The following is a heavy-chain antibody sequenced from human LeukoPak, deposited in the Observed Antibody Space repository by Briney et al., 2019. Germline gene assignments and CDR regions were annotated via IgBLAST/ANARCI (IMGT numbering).Heavy chain of an antibody. D-gene: IGHD6-19*01. V-gene: IGHV4-61*02. Sequence: SETLSLTCTVSGGSISSGTYYWSWIRQPAGKGLEWIGRIYTSGSTSYNPSLKSRVTISVDTSKNQFSLKLSSVTAADTAVYYCARLRAVAGDYYFDYWGQGTLVTVSS. CDR2: IYTSGST. CDR3: ARLRAVAGDYYFDY. J-gene: IGHJ4*02. CDR1: GGSISSGTYY.